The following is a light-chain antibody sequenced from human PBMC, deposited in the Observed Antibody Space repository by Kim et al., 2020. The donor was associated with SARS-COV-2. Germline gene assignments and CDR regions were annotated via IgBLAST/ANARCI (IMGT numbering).Light chain of an antibody. V-gene: IGKV3D-7*01. CDR3: QQDYNLPRT. J-gene: IGKJ1*01. CDR2: GAS. Sequence: PGDRVTLSCRASQSVSSSSLTWYQQKPCQAPRLLIYGASTRATGIPARFSGSGSGTYFTLTISSLQPEDFAVYYCQQDYNLPRTFGQGTKL. CDR1: QSVSSSS.